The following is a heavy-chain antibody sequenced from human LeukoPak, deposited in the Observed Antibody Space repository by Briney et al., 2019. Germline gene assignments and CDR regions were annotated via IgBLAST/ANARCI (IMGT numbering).Heavy chain of an antibody. Sequence: GGSLRLSCAASGFTFSSYAMHWVRQAPGKGLEYVSAISSNGGSTYYANSVKGRFTISRDNSKNTLYLQMGSLRAEDMAVYYCARGTPPGPLFDYWGQGTLVTVSS. CDR3: ARGTPPGPLFDY. J-gene: IGHJ4*02. CDR2: ISSNGGST. CDR1: GFTFSSYA. V-gene: IGHV3-64*01.